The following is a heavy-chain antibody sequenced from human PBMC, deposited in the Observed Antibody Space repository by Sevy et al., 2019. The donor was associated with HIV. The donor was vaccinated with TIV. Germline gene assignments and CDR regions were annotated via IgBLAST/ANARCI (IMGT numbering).Heavy chain of an antibody. CDR3: TTDWGDSGEDTAVTYYYYGMDV. CDR2: IKRKTDGGTT. D-gene: IGHD5-18*01. Sequence: GGSLRLSCAASGFTFSNAWMSWVRQAPGKGLEWVGRIKRKTDGGTTDYAAPVKGRFTISRDDSKNTLYLQMNSLKTEDTAVYYCTTDWGDSGEDTAVTYYYYGMDVWGQGTTVTVSS. J-gene: IGHJ6*02. V-gene: IGHV3-15*01. CDR1: GFTFSNAW.